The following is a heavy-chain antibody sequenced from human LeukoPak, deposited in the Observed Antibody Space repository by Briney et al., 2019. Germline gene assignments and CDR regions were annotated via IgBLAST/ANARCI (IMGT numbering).Heavy chain of an antibody. D-gene: IGHD3-22*01. CDR3: AGRYDSSGYPLH. CDR1: GFSVSSNY. CDR2: IYSGGTT. J-gene: IGHJ4*02. V-gene: IGHV3-53*01. Sequence: AGRSLRLSCGASGFSVSSNYVSWVRQAPGEGREWVSVIYSGGTTYYADSIKGRFTISRDNSKNTLYLQMNSLRAEHTAVYYCAGRYDSSGYPLHWGQGTLVTVSS.